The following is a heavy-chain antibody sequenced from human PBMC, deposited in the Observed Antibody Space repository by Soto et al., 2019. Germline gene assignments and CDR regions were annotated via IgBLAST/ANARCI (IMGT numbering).Heavy chain of an antibody. CDR2: ISYDGSNK. Sequence: GESLKISCAASGFTFSSYGMHWVRQAPGKGLEWVAVISYDGSNKYYADSVKGRFTISRDNSKNTLYLQMNSLRAEDTAVYYCAKSNWNYYYYYYGMDVWGQGTTVTVSS. CDR3: AKSNWNYYYYYYGMDV. D-gene: IGHD1-7*01. V-gene: IGHV3-30*18. J-gene: IGHJ6*02. CDR1: GFTFSSYG.